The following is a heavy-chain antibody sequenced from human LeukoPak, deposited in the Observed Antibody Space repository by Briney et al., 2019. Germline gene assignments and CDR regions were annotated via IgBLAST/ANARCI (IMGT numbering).Heavy chain of an antibody. CDR1: GGSFRGYY. V-gene: IGHV4-34*01. Sequence: SETLSLTCAVYGGSFRGYYWSWLRPPPGQGLEWIGEINHSGSTNYHPSLKSLVTISVVTSKTQFSLKLSSVPAADTAVYYCARETKRYSSSWESAEYFQHWGQGTLVTVSS. CDR2: INHSGST. D-gene: IGHD6-13*01. CDR3: ARETKRYSSSWESAEYFQH. J-gene: IGHJ1*01.